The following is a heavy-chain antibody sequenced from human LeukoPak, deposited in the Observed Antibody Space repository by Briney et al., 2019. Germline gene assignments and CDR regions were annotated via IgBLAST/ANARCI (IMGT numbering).Heavy chain of an antibody. D-gene: IGHD2-21*02. V-gene: IGHV7-4-1*02. CDR3: ARGMAGQLLAYCGGDCSDYFDY. CDR1: GYTFTSYA. CDR2: INTNTGNP. Sequence: ASVKVSCKASGYTFTSYAMNWVRQAPGQGLEWMGWINTNTGNPTYAQGFTGRVVFSLDTSVSTAYLQISSLKAEDTAVYYCARGMAGQLLAYCGGDCSDYFDYWGQGTLVTVSS. J-gene: IGHJ4*02.